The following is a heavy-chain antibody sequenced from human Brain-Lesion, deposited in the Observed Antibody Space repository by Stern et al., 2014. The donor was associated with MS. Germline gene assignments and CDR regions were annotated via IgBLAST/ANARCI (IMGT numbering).Heavy chain of an antibody. J-gene: IGHJ4*02. CDR1: GFTFSSFG. V-gene: IGHV3-30*18. D-gene: IGHD3-22*01. CDR3: AKDRQWLTYFFDY. CDR2: ISYDGSNK. Sequence: VQLVESGGGVVQPGRPLRLPCAASGFTFSSFGMHWVRQAPGKGLEWVAVISYDGSNKYYADSVKGRFTISRDNSKNTLYMQMNSLRAEDTAVYYCAKDRQWLTYFFDYWGQGSLVTVSS.